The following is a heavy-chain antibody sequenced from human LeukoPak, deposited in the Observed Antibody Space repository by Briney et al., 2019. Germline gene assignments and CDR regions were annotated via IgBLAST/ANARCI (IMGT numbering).Heavy chain of an antibody. V-gene: IGHV3-23*01. CDR2: FVRGST. CDR1: GFTFSSYA. J-gene: IGHJ4*02. CDR3: TRVAPYGTGWYGKNDY. Sequence: PGGSLRLSCAASGFTFSSYAMSWVRQARGKGLEWVSTFVRGSTYYADTVQGRFTISRDSSKNTLYLQMNSLRADDTALYVCTRVAPYGTGWYGKNDYWGQGTLVAVSS. D-gene: IGHD6-13*01.